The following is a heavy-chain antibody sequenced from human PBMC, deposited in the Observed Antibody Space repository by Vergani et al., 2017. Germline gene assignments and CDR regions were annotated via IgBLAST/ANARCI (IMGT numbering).Heavy chain of an antibody. D-gene: IGHD6-19*01. CDR3: ASGIAGAGGGGKPDY. Sequence: QVQLVQSGAEVKKPGASVKVSCKASGYTFTGYYMHWVRQAPGQGLEWMGWINPNSGGTNYAQKFQGRVTMTRDTSISTAYMELSRLRSDDTGVYYCASGIAGAGGGGKPDYWGQGTLVTVSS. J-gene: IGHJ4*02. V-gene: IGHV1-2*02. CDR1: GYTFTGYY. CDR2: INPNSGGT.